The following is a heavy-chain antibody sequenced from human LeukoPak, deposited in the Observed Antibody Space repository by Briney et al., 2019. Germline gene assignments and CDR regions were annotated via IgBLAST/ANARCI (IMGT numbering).Heavy chain of an antibody. Sequence: PSGTLSLTCAVSGGSISSNNWWGWVRQPPGKGLEWIGEIYHSGSPNYNPSLKSRVTISVDKSRNHFSLNLSSVTAADTAVYYCTRAYWIGFHFDSWGQGILVSVSS. V-gene: IGHV4-4*02. J-gene: IGHJ4*02. CDR3: TRAYWIGFHFDS. CDR2: IYHSGSP. D-gene: IGHD3-3*01. CDR1: GGSISSNNW.